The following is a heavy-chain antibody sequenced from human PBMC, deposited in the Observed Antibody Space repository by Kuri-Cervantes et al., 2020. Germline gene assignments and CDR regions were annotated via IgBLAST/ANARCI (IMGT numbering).Heavy chain of an antibody. CDR3: ARGLTVLWFRELFS. CDR1: GYTFTSYD. D-gene: IGHD3-10*01. V-gene: IGHV1-8*01. CDR2: MNPNSGNT. J-gene: IGHJ5*02. Sequence: ASVKVSCKASGYTFTSYDINWVRQATGQGLEWMGWMNPNSGNTGYAQKFQGRVTMTRNTSISTAYMELSSLRSEDTAVYYCARGLTVLWFRELFSWGQGTLVTVSS.